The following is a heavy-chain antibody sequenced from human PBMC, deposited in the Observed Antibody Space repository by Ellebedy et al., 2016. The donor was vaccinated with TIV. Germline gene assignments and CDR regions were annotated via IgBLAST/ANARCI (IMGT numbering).Heavy chain of an antibody. CDR2: INPSVGST. Sequence: AASVKVSCKASGYTFTSYFMHWVRHAPGQGLEWMGIINPSVGSTTYAQKLQGRVTMTRDTSTSIVYMELSSLRSEDTAVYYCARARSSGWLHTPDYWGQGTLVTVSS. J-gene: IGHJ4*02. D-gene: IGHD6-19*01. CDR3: ARARSSGWLHTPDY. V-gene: IGHV1-46*04. CDR1: GYTFTSYF.